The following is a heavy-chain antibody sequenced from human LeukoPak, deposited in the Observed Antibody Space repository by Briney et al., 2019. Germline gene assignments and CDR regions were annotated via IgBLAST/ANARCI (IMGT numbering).Heavy chain of an antibody. CDR2: ISAYNGNT. V-gene: IGHV1-18*01. J-gene: IGHJ4*02. CDR1: GYTFTSYG. CDR3: ARYYDFWSGYPDLDY. Sequence: VASVKVSCKASGYTFTSYGISWVRQAPGQGLEWMGWISAYNGNTNYAQKLQGRVTMTTDTSTSTAYMELRSLRSDDTAVYYCARYYDFWSGYPDLDYWGQGTLVTVSS. D-gene: IGHD3-3*01.